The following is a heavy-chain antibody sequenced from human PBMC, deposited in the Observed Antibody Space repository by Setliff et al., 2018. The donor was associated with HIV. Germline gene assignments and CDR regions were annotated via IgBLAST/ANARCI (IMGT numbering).Heavy chain of an antibody. J-gene: IGHJ5*02. CDR1: GYIFNTNG. CDR2: ISAYNGNT. V-gene: IGHV1-18*01. Sequence: GASVKVSCKGSGYIFNTNGISGVRQAPGQGLEWMGWISAYNGNTNYAQRFQGRVTMTTDTSTSTAYMELRSLRSDDTAVYYCARGSPYGRLHWFDPWGQGALVTVSS. D-gene: IGHD3-10*01. CDR3: ARGSPYGRLHWFDP.